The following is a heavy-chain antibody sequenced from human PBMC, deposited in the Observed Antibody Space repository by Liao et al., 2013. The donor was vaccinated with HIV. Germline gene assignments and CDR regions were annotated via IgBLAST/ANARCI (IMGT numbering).Heavy chain of an antibody. CDR1: GGSISGYY. J-gene: IGHJ4*02. Sequence: QLQLQESGPGLVKPSETLSLTCTVSGGSISGYYWTWIRQPAGKGLEWIGRIYSSGNTNFNPSLKSRVTMSVDTSKNQFSLKLTSMTAADTALYFCARDWDRAGIIVGTFDYWGLGVMVTVSS. V-gene: IGHV4-4*07. CDR3: ARDWDRAGIIVGTFDY. D-gene: IGHD2-21*01. CDR2: IYSSGNT.